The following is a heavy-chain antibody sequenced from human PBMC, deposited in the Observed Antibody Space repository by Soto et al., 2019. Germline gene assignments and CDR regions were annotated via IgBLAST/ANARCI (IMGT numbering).Heavy chain of an antibody. J-gene: IGHJ4*02. CDR2: IIPILGIP. V-gene: IGHV1-69*02. Sequence: QVQLVQSGAEVKKPGSSVKVSCRASGGTFSSYTISWVRQAPGQGRGWMGRIIPILGIPHYAQNFQGRVTITADISTTTAYMELSSLRSEDTAVYYCARGDYILAGSDYLGQGTLVTFS. CDR3: ARGDYILAGSDY. D-gene: IGHD3-9*01. CDR1: GGTFSSYT.